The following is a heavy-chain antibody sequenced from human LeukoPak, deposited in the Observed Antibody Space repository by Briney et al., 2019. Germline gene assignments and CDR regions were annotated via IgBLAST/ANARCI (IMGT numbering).Heavy chain of an antibody. V-gene: IGHV3-7*01. D-gene: IGHD6-13*01. CDR3: ARAYSSSWYGGDFDY. CDR2: IKQDGSET. CDR1: GFTFSSYW. Sequence: GGSLRLSCAASGFTFSSYWMSWVRQAPGKGLEWVANIKQDGSETYYVDSVKGRFTISRDNAKNSLYLQMNSLRAEDTAVYYCARAYSSSWYGGDFDYRGQGTLVTVSS. J-gene: IGHJ4*02.